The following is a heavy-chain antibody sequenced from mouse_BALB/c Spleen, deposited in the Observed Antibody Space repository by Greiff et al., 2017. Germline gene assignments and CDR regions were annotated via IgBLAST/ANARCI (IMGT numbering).Heavy chain of an antibody. CDR2: ISSGGGNT. Sequence: EVQVVESGGGLVKPGGSLKLSCAASGFTFSSYTMSWVRQTPEKRLEWVATISSGGGNTYYPDSVKGRFTISRDNAKNNLYLQMSSLRSEDTALYYCARPYYGWYFDVWGAGTTVTVSS. V-gene: IGHV5-9*03. J-gene: IGHJ1*01. CDR3: ARPYYGWYFDV. D-gene: IGHD1-1*01. CDR1: GFTFSSYT.